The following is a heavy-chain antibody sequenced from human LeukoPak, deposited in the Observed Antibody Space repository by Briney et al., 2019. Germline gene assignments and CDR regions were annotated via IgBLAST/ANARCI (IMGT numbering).Heavy chain of an antibody. V-gene: IGHV4-34*01. CDR2: INHSGST. Sequence: GSLRLSCAASGIPFINAWMTWVRQPPGKGLEWIGEINHSGSTNYNPSLKSRVTISVDTSKNQFSLKLSSVTAADTAVYYCARHAVEMADFDYWGQGTLVTVSS. J-gene: IGHJ4*02. CDR3: ARHAVEMADFDY. D-gene: IGHD5-24*01. CDR1: GIPFINAW.